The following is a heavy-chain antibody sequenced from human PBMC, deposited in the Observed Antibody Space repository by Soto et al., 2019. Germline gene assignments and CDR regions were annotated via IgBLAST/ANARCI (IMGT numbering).Heavy chain of an antibody. Sequence: GASVKVSCKASGYTFTSYYMHWVRQAPGQGLEWKGIINPSGGSTSYAQKFQGRVTMTRDTSTSTVYMELSSLRSEDTAVYYCARDAGDGYSYGYGYYYYYGMDVWGQGTTVTVSS. V-gene: IGHV1-46*01. CDR3: ARDAGDGYSYGYGYYYYYGMDV. J-gene: IGHJ6*02. D-gene: IGHD5-18*01. CDR1: GYTFTSYY. CDR2: INPSGGST.